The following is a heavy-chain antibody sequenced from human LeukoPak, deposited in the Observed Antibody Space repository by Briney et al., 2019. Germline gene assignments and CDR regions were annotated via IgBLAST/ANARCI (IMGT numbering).Heavy chain of an antibody. CDR2: INHSGST. CDR1: GGSFSGYY. D-gene: IGHD2-8*02. V-gene: IGHV4-34*01. Sequence: SETLSLTCAVYGGSFSGYYWNWIRQPPGKGLEGIGEINHSGSTNYNPSLKSRVTISVETSKNQFSLRLRPVTAADTALYSCARRAGVRGATGAKVNSWGQGTLVTVSS. CDR3: ARRAGVRGATGAKVNS. J-gene: IGHJ4*02.